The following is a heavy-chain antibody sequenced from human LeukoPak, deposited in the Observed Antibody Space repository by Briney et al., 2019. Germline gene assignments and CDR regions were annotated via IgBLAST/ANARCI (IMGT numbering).Heavy chain of an antibody. CDR2: INHSGST. CDR3: ARQGYSYGFDY. CDR1: GGSFSGYY. V-gene: IGHV4-34*01. J-gene: IGHJ4*02. D-gene: IGHD5-18*01. Sequence: SETLSLTCAVYGGSFSGYYWSWIRQPPGKGLEWIGEINHSGSTNYNPSLKSRVTISVDTSKNQFSLKLSSVAAADTAIYYCARQGYSYGFDYWGQGTLVTVSS.